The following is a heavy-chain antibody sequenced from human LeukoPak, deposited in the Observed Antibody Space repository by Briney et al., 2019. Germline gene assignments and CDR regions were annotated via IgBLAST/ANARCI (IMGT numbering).Heavy chain of an antibody. CDR1: GFTFSGSG. J-gene: IGHJ4*02. CDR3: ASRVRVGSSWYPGPYYFDY. D-gene: IGHD6-13*01. CDR2: IKQDGSEK. V-gene: IGHV3-7*01. Sequence: GGSLRLSCAASGFTFSGSGMHWVRQAPGKGLEWVANIKQDGSEKYYVDSVKGRFTISRDNAKNSLYLQMNSLRAEDTAVYYCASRVRVGSSWYPGPYYFDYWGQGTLVTVSS.